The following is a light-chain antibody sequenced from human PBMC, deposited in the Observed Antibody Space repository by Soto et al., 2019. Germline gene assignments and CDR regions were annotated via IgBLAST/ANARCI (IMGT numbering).Light chain of an antibody. Sequence: EIVLRQSPATLSLSPGERATLSCRASQSVSSYLAWYQQKPGQTPRLLIYDASNRATGIPARFSGSGSGTDFTLTISSLEPEDFAVYYCQQRSSWPRTFGQGTKLEIK. CDR1: QSVSSY. J-gene: IGKJ2*01. CDR3: QQRSSWPRT. CDR2: DAS. V-gene: IGKV3-11*01.